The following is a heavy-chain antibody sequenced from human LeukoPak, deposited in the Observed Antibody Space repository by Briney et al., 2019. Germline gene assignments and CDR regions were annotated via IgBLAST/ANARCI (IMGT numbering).Heavy chain of an antibody. CDR3: ARSPHILTGENFDF. CDR1: GYTFTGYY. V-gene: IGHV1-18*04. J-gene: IGHJ4*02. CDR2: ISAYNGNT. D-gene: IGHD3-9*01. Sequence: ASVKVSCKASGYTFTGYYMHWVRQAPGQGLEWMGWISAYNGNTNYAQKLQGRVTMTTDTSTSTAYMELRSLRSDDTAVYYCARSPHILTGENFDFWGQGTLVTVSS.